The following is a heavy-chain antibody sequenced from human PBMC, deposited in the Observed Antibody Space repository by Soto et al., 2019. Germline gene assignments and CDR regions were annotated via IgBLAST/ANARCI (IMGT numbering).Heavy chain of an antibody. CDR2: ISGSCGST. D-gene: IGHD1-26*01. CDR3: AKDSVWSGSYFSI. J-gene: IGHJ3*02. CDR1: GFTFSSYA. V-gene: IGHV3-23*01. Sequence: EVQLLESGGGLVQPGGSLRLSCAASGFTFSSYAMSWVRQAPGKGLEWVSAISGSCGSTYYADSVKGRFTISRDNSKNTLSLQMNSLRAEDTAVYYCAKDSVWSGSYFSIWGQGTMVTVSS.